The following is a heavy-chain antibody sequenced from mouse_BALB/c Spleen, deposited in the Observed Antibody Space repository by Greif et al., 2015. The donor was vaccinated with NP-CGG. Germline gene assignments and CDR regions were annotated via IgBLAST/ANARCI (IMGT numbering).Heavy chain of an antibody. CDR2: INPSNGGT. V-gene: IGHV1S81*02. D-gene: IGHD1-1*01. CDR3: TRSVYYYGSSYGAMDY. J-gene: IGHJ4*01. CDR1: GYTFTSYY. Sequence: VQLQQSGAELVKPGASVKLSCKASGYTFTSYYMYWVKQRPGQGLEWIGEINPSNGGTNFNEKFKSKATLTVDKSSSTAYMQLSSLTSEDSAVYYCTRSVYYYGSSYGAMDYWGQGTSVTVSS.